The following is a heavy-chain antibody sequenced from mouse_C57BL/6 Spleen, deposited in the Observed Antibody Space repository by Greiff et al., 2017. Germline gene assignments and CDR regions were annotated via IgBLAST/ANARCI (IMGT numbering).Heavy chain of an antibody. Sequence: QVQLQQPGAELVKPGASVKLSCKASGYTFTTYWMHWVKQRPGQGLEWIGMIHPNSGSTNYNEKFKGKATLTVDKSSSTAYMQLSSLTSEDSAVYYCHYYGSSYWAMDYWGQGTSVNVSS. J-gene: IGHJ4*01. V-gene: IGHV1-64*01. CDR2: IHPNSGST. CDR3: HYYGSSYWAMDY. D-gene: IGHD1-1*01. CDR1: GYTFTTYW.